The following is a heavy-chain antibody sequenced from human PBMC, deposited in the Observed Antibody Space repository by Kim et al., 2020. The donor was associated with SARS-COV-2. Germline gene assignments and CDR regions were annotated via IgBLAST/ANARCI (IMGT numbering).Heavy chain of an antibody. CDR3: ARGIAVAGTFDY. Sequence: PSLKGRVTISVDTSNTQFSVKLSSVTAADTAVYYCARGIAVAGTFDYWGQGTLVTVSS. J-gene: IGHJ4*02. D-gene: IGHD6-19*01. V-gene: IGHV4-30-2*04.